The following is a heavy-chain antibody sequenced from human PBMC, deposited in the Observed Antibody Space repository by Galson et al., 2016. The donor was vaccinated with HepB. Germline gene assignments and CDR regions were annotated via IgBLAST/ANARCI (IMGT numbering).Heavy chain of an antibody. CDR2: IYSGGGT. Sequence: SLRLSCAASGFTFTNNIMSWVRQAPGKGLEWVSVIYSGGGTYYADSVKGRFTISRDNSKNTLYLQVNSLRAEDTAVYYCARDLPLPGWGQGTLVTVSS. V-gene: IGHV3-53*01. CDR3: ARDLPLPG. CDR1: GFTFTNNI. J-gene: IGHJ4*02.